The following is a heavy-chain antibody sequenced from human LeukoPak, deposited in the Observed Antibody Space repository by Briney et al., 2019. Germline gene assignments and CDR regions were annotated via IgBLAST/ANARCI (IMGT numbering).Heavy chain of an antibody. J-gene: IGHJ4*02. D-gene: IGHD3-9*01. CDR3: ASSAGYDILTAYLLDY. CDR2: ISAYNGNT. Sequence: GASVKVSCKASGYTYTSYGISWVRQAPGQGLEWMGWISAYNGNTNYAQKLQGRVTMTTDTSTSTAYTELRSLRSDDTAVYYCASSAGYDILTAYLLDYWGQGTLVTVSS. CDR1: GYTYTSYG. V-gene: IGHV1-18*01.